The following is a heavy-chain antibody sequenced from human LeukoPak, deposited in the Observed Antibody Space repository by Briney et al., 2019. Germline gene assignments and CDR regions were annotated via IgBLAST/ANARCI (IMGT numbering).Heavy chain of an antibody. CDR3: ASSRRGFYSNYVGYYYYYMDV. CDR1: GGTFSSYA. J-gene: IGHJ6*03. D-gene: IGHD4-11*01. CDR2: IIPIFGTA. V-gene: IGHV1-69*05. Sequence: SVKVSCKASGGTFSSYAISWVRQAPGQGLEWMGGIIPIFGTANYAQKFQGRVTITTDESTSTAYMELSSLRSEDTAVYYCASSRRGFYSNYVGYYYYYMDVWGKGTTVTVSS.